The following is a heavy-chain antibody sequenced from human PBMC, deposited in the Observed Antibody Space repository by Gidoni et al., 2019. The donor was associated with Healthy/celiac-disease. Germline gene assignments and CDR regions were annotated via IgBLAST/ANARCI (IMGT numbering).Heavy chain of an antibody. J-gene: IGHJ4*02. Sequence: QVQLQQWGAGLLKPSETLSLTCAVYGGSFSGYYWSWIRQPPGKGLEWIGEINHSGSTNYNPSLKSRVTISVDTSKNQFSLKLSSVTAADTAVYYCARGPPDYGDYVSLWGQGTLVTVSS. CDR1: GGSFSGYY. CDR2: INHSGST. V-gene: IGHV4-34*01. CDR3: ARGPPDYGDYVSL. D-gene: IGHD4-17*01.